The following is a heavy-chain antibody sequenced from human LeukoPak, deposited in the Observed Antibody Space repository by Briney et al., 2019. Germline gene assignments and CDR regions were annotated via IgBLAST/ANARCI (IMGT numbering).Heavy chain of an antibody. CDR1: GYTFTTYY. CDR3: ARDGEYYDSSGSYFDY. CDR2: LNPSSGST. V-gene: IGHV1-46*01. Sequence: ASVKVSCKASGYTFTTYYMHWVRQAPGQGLEWMGILNPSSGSTSYAQRFQGRVTMTRDTSTSTFYMELRSLKSEDTAVYYCARDGEYYDSSGSYFDYWGQGTAVTLSS. J-gene: IGHJ4*02. D-gene: IGHD3-22*01.